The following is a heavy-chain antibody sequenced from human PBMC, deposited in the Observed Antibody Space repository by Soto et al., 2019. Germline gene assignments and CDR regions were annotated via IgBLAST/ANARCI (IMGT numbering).Heavy chain of an antibody. J-gene: IGHJ6*03. CDR1: GGSFSGYH. D-gene: IGHD3-10*01. CDR3: ASGLILWVGELSRRGGYYYYMDV. V-gene: IGHV4-34*01. CDR2: INDSGNI. Sequence: QVQLQQWGAGLLKPSETLSLTCAVYGGSFSGYHWTWIRQTPGKGLEWTGEINDSGNITYNPSLKSRVPIWGDTANEQISLKRRSVTAADTAVYYWASGLILWVGELSRRGGYYYYMDVWGKGTSVPGSS.